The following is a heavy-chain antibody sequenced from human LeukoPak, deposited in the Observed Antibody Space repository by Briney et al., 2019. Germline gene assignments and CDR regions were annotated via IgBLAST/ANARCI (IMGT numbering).Heavy chain of an antibody. D-gene: IGHD2-2*01. CDR3: ARGSRASMDV. CDR2: ISSSSSTI. CDR1: GFTFSSYS. J-gene: IGHJ6*03. Sequence: GGSLRLSCAASGFTFSSYSMNWVRQAPGKGLEWVSYISSSSSTIYYADSVKGRFTISRDNAKNSLYLQMNSLRAEDTAVYYCARGSRASMDVWGKGTTVTVSS. V-gene: IGHV3-48*01.